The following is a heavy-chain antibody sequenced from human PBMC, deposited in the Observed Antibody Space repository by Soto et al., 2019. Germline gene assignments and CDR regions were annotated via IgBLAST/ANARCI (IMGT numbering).Heavy chain of an antibody. CDR2: ISYDGSNK. CDR3: AKGFSGVITVAASDY. CDR1: GFTFSSYG. V-gene: IGHV3-30*18. J-gene: IGHJ4*02. D-gene: IGHD6-19*01. Sequence: QVQLVESGGGVVQPGRSLRLSCAASGFTFSSYGMHWVRQAPGKGLEWVAIISYDGSNKYYADSVKGRFTISRDNSKNTLYLQMNSLRAEDTAVYYCAKGFSGVITVAASDYWGQGTLVTVSS.